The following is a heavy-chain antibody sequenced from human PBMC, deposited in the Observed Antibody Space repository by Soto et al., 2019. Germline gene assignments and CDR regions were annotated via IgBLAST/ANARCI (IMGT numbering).Heavy chain of an antibody. CDR1: GDSISSSGYY. Sequence: ASETLSLTCSVSGDSISSSGYYWGWIRQPPGKGLEWIGAIYYSGDTYYNPSLKSRVTISLDTSKNHFSLRMSSVTAADTAIYFCARAERFPRSWFDPWGQGTQVTVSS. J-gene: IGHJ5*02. D-gene: IGHD3-10*01. V-gene: IGHV4-39*02. CDR3: ARAERFPRSWFDP. CDR2: IYYSGDT.